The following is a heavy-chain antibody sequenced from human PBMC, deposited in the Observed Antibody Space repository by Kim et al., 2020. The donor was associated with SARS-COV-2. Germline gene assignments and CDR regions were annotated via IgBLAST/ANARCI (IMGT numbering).Heavy chain of an antibody. D-gene: IGHD3-9*01. CDR3: ARARELLRYFDWFRGNWFDP. V-gene: IGHV4-34*01. J-gene: IGHJ5*02. CDR2: INHSGST. Sequence: SETLSLTCAVYGGSFSGYYWSWIRQPPGKGLEWIGEINHSGSTNYNPSLKSRVTISVDTSKNQFSLKLSSVTAADTAVYYCARARELLRYFDWFRGNWFDPWGQGTLVTVSS. CDR1: GGSFSGYY.